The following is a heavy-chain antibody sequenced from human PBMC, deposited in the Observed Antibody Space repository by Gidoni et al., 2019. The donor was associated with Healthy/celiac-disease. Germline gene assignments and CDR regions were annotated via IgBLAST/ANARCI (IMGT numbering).Heavy chain of an antibody. J-gene: IGHJ4*02. V-gene: IGHV4-4*02. Sequence: QVQLQESGPGLVKPSGTLSLTCAVSGGSISSSNWWSWVRQPPGKGLEWIGEIYHSGSTNYNPSLKRRVTISLDKSKNQFSLKLSSVTAADTAVYYCARVMEDSSSWQDPFDYWGQGTLVTVSS. D-gene: IGHD6-13*01. CDR3: ARVMEDSSSWQDPFDY. CDR2: IYHSGST. CDR1: GGSISSSNW.